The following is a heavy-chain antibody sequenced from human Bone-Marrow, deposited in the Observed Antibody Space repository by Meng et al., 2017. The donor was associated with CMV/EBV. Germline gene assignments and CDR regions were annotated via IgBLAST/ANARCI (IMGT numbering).Heavy chain of an antibody. D-gene: IGHD3-10*01. V-gene: IGHV3-53*01. J-gene: IGHJ4*02. CDR2: MYSGGTT. CDR1: GFTVSGNY. CDR3: AGGGSGGYGYY. Sequence: EVQLVESGGGLTQPGGSLRLAWAVSGFTVSGNYMSWVRQAPGKGLEWVSVMYSGGTTYYADSVKGRFTISRDNSKNTLYLQMNSLRAEDSAVYYCAGGGSGGYGYYWGQGALVTVSS.